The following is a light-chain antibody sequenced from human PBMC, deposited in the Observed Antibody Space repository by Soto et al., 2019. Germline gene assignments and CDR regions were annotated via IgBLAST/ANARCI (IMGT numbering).Light chain of an antibody. V-gene: IGLV2-14*01. CDR3: SAYTARSTLV. Sequence: QSALTQPASVSGSPGQSITISCTGTSSDVGGFNYVSWYQQHPDKAPKLIIYEVRNRPSGISSRFSGSRSGNTASLTISGLQSEDEGDYYCSAYTARSTLVFGGGTKVTVL. CDR2: EVR. J-gene: IGLJ3*02. CDR1: SSDVGGFNY.